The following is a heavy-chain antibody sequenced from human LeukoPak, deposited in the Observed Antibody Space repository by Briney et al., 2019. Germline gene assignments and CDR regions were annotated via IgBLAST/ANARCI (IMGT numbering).Heavy chain of an antibody. CDR3: AKGAHETIAAAGSLLDY. CDR1: GFTFSSYA. CDR2: ISYDGSNK. J-gene: IGHJ4*02. V-gene: IGHV3-30-3*01. Sequence: GGSLRLSCAASGFTFSSYAMHWVRQAPGKGLEWVAVISYDGSNKYYADSVKGRFTISRDNSKNTLYLQMNSLRAEDTAVYYCAKGAHETIAAAGSLLDYWGQGTLVTVSS. D-gene: IGHD6-13*01.